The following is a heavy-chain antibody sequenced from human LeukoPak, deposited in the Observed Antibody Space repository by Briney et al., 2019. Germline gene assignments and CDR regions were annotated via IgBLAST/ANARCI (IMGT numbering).Heavy chain of an antibody. CDR1: GFTFSSYA. CDR3: AREAYYGSGSYYNDLYYFDY. V-gene: IGHV3-30*04. Sequence: GGSLRLSCAASGFTFSSYAMHWVRQAPGKGLEWVAVISYDGSNKYYADSVKGRFTISRDNSKNTLYLQMNSLRAEDTAVYYCAREAYYGSGSYYNDLYYFDYWGQGTLVTVSS. CDR2: ISYDGSNK. J-gene: IGHJ4*02. D-gene: IGHD3-10*01.